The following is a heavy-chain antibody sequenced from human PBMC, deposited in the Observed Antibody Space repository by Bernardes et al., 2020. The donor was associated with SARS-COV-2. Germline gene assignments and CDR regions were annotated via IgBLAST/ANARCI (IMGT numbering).Heavy chain of an antibody. D-gene: IGHD3-22*01. J-gene: IGHJ6*02. Sequence: GGSLRLSCAASGFTFSSYGMHWVRQAPGKGLEWVAVISYDGSNKYYADSVKGRFTISRDNSKNTLYLQMNSLRAEDTAVYYCAKDRALYYYDSSGSGGMDVWGQGTTVTVSS. CDR2: ISYDGSNK. V-gene: IGHV3-30*18. CDR3: AKDRALYYYDSSGSGGMDV. CDR1: GFTFSSYG.